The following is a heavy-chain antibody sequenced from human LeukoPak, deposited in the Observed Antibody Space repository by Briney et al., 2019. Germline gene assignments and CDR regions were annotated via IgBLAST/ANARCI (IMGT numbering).Heavy chain of an antibody. CDR3: AKDQAGTRSDAFDI. V-gene: IGHV3-21*04. D-gene: IGHD6-13*01. Sequence: GGSLRLSCAASGFTFSIYNMNWVRQAPGKGLEWVSSISSRSSYIYYADSVKGRFTISRDNAKNSLYLQMNSLRAEDTALYYCAKDQAGTRSDAFDIWGQGTMVTVSS. CDR1: GFTFSIYN. J-gene: IGHJ3*02. CDR2: ISSRSSYI.